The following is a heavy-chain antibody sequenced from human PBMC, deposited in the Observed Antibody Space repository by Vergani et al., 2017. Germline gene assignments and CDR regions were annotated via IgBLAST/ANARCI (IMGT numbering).Heavy chain of an antibody. CDR1: GFTFSSYA. D-gene: IGHD6-19*01. V-gene: IGHV3-64D*06. Sequence: EVQLVESGGGFVQPGGSLRLSCSASGFTFSSYAMHWVRQAPGKGLEYVSAISSNGGSTYYADSVKGRFTISRDNSKNTLYLQMSSLRAEDTAVYYCVKEGSGWYVGAFDIWGQGTMVTVSS. CDR3: VKEGSGWYVGAFDI. CDR2: ISSNGGST. J-gene: IGHJ3*02.